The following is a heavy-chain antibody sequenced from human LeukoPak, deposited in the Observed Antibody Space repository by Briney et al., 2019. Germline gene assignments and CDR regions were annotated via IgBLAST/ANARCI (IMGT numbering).Heavy chain of an antibody. J-gene: IGHJ5*02. CDR1: GYSFTSYW. CDR3: AREVQGVDTIFGVVTGGWFDP. V-gene: IGHV5-51*01. D-gene: IGHD3-3*01. Sequence: GASVKISCKGSGYSFTSYWIGWVRQMPGKGLEWMGIIYPGDSDTRYSPSFQGQVTISADKSISTAYLQWSSLKASDTAMYYCAREVQGVDTIFGVVTGGWFDPWGQGTLVTVSS. CDR2: IYPGDSDT.